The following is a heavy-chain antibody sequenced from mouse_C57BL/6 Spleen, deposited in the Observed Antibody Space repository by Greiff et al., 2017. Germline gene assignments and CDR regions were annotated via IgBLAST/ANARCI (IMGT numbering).Heavy chain of an antibody. D-gene: IGHD3-2*02. CDR1: GFSFNTYA. V-gene: IGHV10-1*01. Sequence: EVQLVESGGGLVQPKGSLKLSCAASGFSFNTYAMNWVRQAPGKGLEWVARIRSKSNNYATYYADSVKDRFTISRDDSESMLYLQMNNLKTEDTAMYYCVRRHSSGAMDYWGQGTSVTVSS. J-gene: IGHJ4*01. CDR3: VRRHSSGAMDY. CDR2: IRSKSNNYAT.